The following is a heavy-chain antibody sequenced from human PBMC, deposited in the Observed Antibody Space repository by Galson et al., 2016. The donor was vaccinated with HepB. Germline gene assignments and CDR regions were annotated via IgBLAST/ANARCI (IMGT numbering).Heavy chain of an antibody. J-gene: IGHJ4*02. D-gene: IGHD3-16*01. V-gene: IGHV1-3*01. CDR1: GYSFTDYA. CDR3: ASAGGHTEGYGY. Sequence: SVKVSCKASGYSFTDYAMNWVRQAPGQRLEWMGWINAGNGHTKYSQNLQGRVTITRDTSASIAYLELSSLTSEDTALYYCASAGGHTEGYGYWGQGTLVTVSS. CDR2: INAGNGHT.